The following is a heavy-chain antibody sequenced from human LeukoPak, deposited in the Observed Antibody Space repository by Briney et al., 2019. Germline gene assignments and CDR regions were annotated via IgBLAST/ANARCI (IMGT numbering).Heavy chain of an antibody. V-gene: IGHV4-39*07. D-gene: IGHD1-26*01. CDR2: IYYSGST. Sequence: SEALSLTCIVSVGSISISSYYWGWIRQPPGKGLEWIGSIYYSGSTYYNPSLKSRVTISVDTSKNQFSLKLSSVTAADTAVYYCARRRVVGATQNFFDYWGQGTLVTVSS. CDR3: ARRRVVGATQNFFDY. CDR1: VGSISISSYY. J-gene: IGHJ4*02.